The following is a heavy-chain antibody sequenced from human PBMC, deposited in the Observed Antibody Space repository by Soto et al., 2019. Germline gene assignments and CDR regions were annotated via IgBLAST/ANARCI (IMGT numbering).Heavy chain of an antibody. J-gene: IGHJ4*02. V-gene: IGHV4-61*01. D-gene: IGHD4-17*01. CDR3: AWGATVTQFDY. CDR2: GSYSGTT. Sequence: SETLSLTCTVSGVSVSSGSFYWAWIRQPPGKGLEWIGFGSYSGTTSYKPSLKSRVTISVDTSRSQISLKVSSLTAADTAVYHCAWGATVTQFDYWGRGTLVTVSS. CDR1: GVSVSSGSFY.